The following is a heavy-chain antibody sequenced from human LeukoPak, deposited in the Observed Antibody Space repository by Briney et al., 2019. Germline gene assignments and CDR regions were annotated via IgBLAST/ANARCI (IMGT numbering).Heavy chain of an antibody. J-gene: IGHJ4*02. V-gene: IGHV3-9*01. CDR1: GFTFDDYA. CDR3: AKEHRAMNY. Sequence: PGRSLRLSCAASGFTFDDYAMHWVRQAPGKGLEWVSGISWNSGSIGYADSVKGRFTISRDNAKNSLYLQMNSLRAEDTALYYCAKEHRAMNYWGQGTLVTVSS. CDR2: ISWNSGSI.